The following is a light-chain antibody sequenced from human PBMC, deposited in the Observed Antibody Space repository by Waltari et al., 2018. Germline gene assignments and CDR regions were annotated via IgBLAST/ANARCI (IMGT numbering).Light chain of an antibody. CDR1: LSVSTW. Sequence: IQMTQSPSTLSASVGDRVTIPCRASLSVSTWLAWYQQKPGKAPKLLIAEASNLESGVPSRFRGSGSGTEFTLTIRSLQPDDFATYFCQQYNSLSRTFGQGTKVEIK. CDR2: EAS. CDR3: QQYNSLSRT. J-gene: IGKJ1*01. V-gene: IGKV1-5*03.